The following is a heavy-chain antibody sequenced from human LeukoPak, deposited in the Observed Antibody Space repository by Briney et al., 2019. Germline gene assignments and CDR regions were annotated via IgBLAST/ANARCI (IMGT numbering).Heavy chain of an antibody. J-gene: IGHJ3*02. CDR1: GFTFSSYG. V-gene: IGHV3-30*02. CDR2: IRYDGSNK. Sequence: GGSLRLSCAASGFTFSSYGMHWVRQAPCKGLEWVAFIRYDGSNKYYADSVKGRFTISRDNSKNTLYLQMNSLRAEDTAVYYCAKDGLSIADDAFDIWGQGTLVTVSS. CDR3: AKDGLSIADDAFDI. D-gene: IGHD6-6*01.